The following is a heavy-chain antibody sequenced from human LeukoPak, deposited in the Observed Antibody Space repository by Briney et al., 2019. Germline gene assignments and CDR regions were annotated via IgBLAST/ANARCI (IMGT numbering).Heavy chain of an antibody. V-gene: IGHV3-30*02. CDR1: GFTFSSYG. CDR3: AKGLIAAAGRLY. D-gene: IGHD6-13*01. CDR2: IRYDGSDK. Sequence: PGGSLRLSCAASGFTFSSYGMHWVRQAPGKGLEWVAFIRYDGSDKYYADSVKGRFTISRDNSKNTLYLQMNSLRAEDTAVYYCAKGLIAAAGRLYWGQGTLVTVSS. J-gene: IGHJ4*02.